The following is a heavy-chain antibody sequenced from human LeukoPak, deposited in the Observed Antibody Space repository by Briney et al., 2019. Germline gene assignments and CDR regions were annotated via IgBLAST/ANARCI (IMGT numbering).Heavy chain of an antibody. CDR1: GFTFDDYA. V-gene: IGHV3-9*01. J-gene: IGHJ4*02. CDR3: ARGTNYGDYVFDY. Sequence: GGSLRLSCAASGFTFDDYAMHWVRQAPGKGLEWVSGISWNSGSIGYADSVKGRFTISRDNSKNTLYLQMNSPRAEDTAVYYCARGTNYGDYVFDYWGQGTLVTVSS. D-gene: IGHD4-17*01. CDR2: ISWNSGSI.